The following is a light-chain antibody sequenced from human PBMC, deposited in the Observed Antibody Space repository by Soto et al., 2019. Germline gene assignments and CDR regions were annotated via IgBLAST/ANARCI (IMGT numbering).Light chain of an antibody. CDR3: QQYNSYSGT. V-gene: IGKV1-5*01. J-gene: IGKJ1*01. Sequence: DIQMTQSPSTLSASVGDRVTITCRASQSISTWLAWYQQKPGKAPNLLIHDVSSLASGVPSRFSGSGSGTEFTLTISSLQPEDFGTYYCQQYNSYSGTFGQGTKVEI. CDR2: DVS. CDR1: QSISTW.